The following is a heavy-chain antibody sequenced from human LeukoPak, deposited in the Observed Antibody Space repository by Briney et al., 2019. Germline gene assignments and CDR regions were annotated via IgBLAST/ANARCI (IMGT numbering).Heavy chain of an antibody. Sequence: SVKVSCKASGGTFSSYAISWVRQAPGQGLEWMGGIIPIFGTANYAQKFQGRVTITADESTSTAYMELSSLRSEDTAVYYCARAGYYYGSGSLFYFDYWGQGTLVTVSS. V-gene: IGHV1-69*01. CDR2: IIPIFGTA. J-gene: IGHJ4*02. CDR3: ARAGYYYGSGSLFYFDY. CDR1: GGTFSSYA. D-gene: IGHD3-10*01.